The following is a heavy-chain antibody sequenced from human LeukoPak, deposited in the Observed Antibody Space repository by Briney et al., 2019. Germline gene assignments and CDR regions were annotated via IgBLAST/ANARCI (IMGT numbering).Heavy chain of an antibody. V-gene: IGHV3-74*01. CDR2: INSDGSST. J-gene: IGHJ6*03. D-gene: IGHD5-12*01. Sequence: GGSLRLSCAASGFTFSSYWMHWVRQAPGKGLVWVSRINSDGSSTSYADSVKGRFTISRDNAKNTLYLQMNSLRAEDTAVYYCARGNGYDSNYYYYMDVWGKGTTVTVSS. CDR1: GFTFSSYW. CDR3: ARGNGYDSNYYYYMDV.